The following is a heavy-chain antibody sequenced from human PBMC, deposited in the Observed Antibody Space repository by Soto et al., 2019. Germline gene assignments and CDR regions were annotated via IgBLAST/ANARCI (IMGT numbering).Heavy chain of an antibody. CDR2: IYWDDDK. CDR1: GFSLTTTGSG. D-gene: IGHD4-17*01. Sequence: QITLKESGPTLVKPTQTLTLTCTFSGFSLTTTGSGVAWIRQPPGKALEWLALIYWDDDKRYSPSLKSRLTITTVTSKNQVVLTMNNMDPVDTGTYFCVHLMTAVTTCGLDVWGQGTTVTVSS. V-gene: IGHV2-5*02. CDR3: VHLMTAVTTCGLDV. J-gene: IGHJ6*02.